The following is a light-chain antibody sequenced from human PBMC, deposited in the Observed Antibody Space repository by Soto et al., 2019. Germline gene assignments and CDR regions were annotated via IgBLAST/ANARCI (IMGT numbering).Light chain of an antibody. J-gene: IGLJ2*01. CDR3: QTWDSSTGGI. CDR1: KLGNKY. V-gene: IGLV3-1*01. CDR2: QDR. Sequence: SYELTQPPSVSVSPGQTASITCSGDKLGNKYTSWYQQKPGQSPLLVIYQDRKRPSGIPERFSGSDSGNTATLTISGAQAMDEADYYCQTWDSSTGGIFGGGTKVTVL.